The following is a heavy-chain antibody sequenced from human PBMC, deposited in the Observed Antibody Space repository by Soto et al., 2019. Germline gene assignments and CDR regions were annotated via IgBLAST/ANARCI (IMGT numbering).Heavy chain of an antibody. D-gene: IGHD1-26*01. CDR2: ISYDGSNK. Sequence: SLRLSCAASGFTFSSYAMHWVRQAPGKGLEWVAVISYDGSNKYYADSVRGRFTISRDNSKNTLYLQMNSLRAEDTAVYYCARVPRGSYLYWFDPWGQGTLVTVSS. CDR1: GFTFSSYA. CDR3: ARVPRGSYLYWFDP. J-gene: IGHJ5*02. V-gene: IGHV3-30-3*01.